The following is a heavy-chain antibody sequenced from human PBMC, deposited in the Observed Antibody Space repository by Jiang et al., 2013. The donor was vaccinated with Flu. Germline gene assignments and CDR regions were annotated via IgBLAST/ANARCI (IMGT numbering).Heavy chain of an antibody. D-gene: IGHD1-26*01. CDR3: ASMGPKKVEAFDI. CDR2: INSDGSST. J-gene: IGHJ3*02. V-gene: IGHV3-74*01. Sequence: GLVWVSRINSDGSSTSYADSVKGRFTISRDNAKNTLYLQMNSPRAEDTAVYYCASMGPKKVEAFDIWGQGTMVTISS.